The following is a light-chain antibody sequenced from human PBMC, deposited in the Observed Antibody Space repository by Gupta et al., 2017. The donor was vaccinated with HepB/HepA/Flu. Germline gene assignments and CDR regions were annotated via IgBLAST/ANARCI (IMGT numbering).Light chain of an antibody. CDR1: NIGLKS. V-gene: IGLV3-21*04. Sequence: SYVLTQTPSVSVAPGETARITGGGDNIGLKSVHWYQQLTGQAPVLVIYYDTNRPSGIPERFSGSNSENTATLTISRVEAGDEADYYCQVWNANSVLFGGGTKLTVL. CDR3: QVWNANSVL. CDR2: YDT. J-gene: IGLJ3*02.